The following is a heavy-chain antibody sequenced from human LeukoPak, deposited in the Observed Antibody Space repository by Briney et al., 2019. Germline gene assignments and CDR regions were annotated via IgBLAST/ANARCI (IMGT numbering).Heavy chain of an antibody. Sequence: GGSLRLSCAASGFTFSSYWMHWVRQAPGKGLVWVSRINSDGSSTSYADSVKGRFTISRDNAKNTLYLQMNSLRAEDAAVYYCAKERTTSDYYFDYWGQGTLVTVSS. CDR2: INSDGSST. CDR3: AKERTTSDYYFDY. V-gene: IGHV3-74*01. J-gene: IGHJ4*02. CDR1: GFTFSSYW. D-gene: IGHD2-21*02.